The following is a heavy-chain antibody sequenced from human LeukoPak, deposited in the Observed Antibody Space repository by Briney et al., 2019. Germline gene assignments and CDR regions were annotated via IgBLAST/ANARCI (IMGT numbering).Heavy chain of an antibody. Sequence: SVKVSCKASGGTLSSYAISWVRQAPGQGLEWMGGIIPIFGTANYAQKFQGRVTITTDESTSTAYMELSSLRSEDTAVYYCARESLGATDAFDIWGQGTMVTVSS. D-gene: IGHD1-26*01. CDR2: IIPIFGTA. CDR3: ARESLGATDAFDI. CDR1: GGTLSSYA. J-gene: IGHJ3*02. V-gene: IGHV1-69*05.